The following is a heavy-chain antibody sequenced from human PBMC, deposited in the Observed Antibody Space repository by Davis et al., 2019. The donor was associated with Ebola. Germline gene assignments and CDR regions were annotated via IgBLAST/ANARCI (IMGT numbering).Heavy chain of an antibody. Sequence: GESLKISCVASGFSLRNYAMSWVRQAPGKGLEWISSISATGASTYYADSVKGRFTISRDNSENTLYLQMNSLRAEDTAVYYCAKSGLSFGVVKYHYGMDVWGKGTTVTVSS. J-gene: IGHJ6*04. CDR3: AKSGLSFGVVKYHYGMDV. CDR1: GFSLRNYA. CDR2: ISATGAST. V-gene: IGHV3-23*01. D-gene: IGHD3-3*01.